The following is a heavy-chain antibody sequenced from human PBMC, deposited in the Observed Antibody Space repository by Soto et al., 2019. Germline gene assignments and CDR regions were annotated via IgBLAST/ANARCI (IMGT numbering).Heavy chain of an antibody. CDR2: VHFTGST. D-gene: IGHD2-15*01. Sequence: SETLSLTCSVSGGSIISHYWSWIRQPPGKGLEWIGYVHFTGSTDYNPSLKSRLTISVDTSKNQFSLKLSSVTAADTAVYYCARGGWSLDFWGQGTLVTVSS. CDR3: ARGGWSLDF. J-gene: IGHJ4*02. CDR1: GGSIISHY. V-gene: IGHV4-59*11.